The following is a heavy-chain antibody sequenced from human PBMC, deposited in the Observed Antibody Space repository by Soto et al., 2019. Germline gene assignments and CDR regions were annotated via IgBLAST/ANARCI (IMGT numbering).Heavy chain of an antibody. CDR3: ARVNYYDSSGHVSD. J-gene: IGHJ4*02. CDR2: IIPIFGTA. Sequence: GASVKVSFKASRGTFSSYVISWVRQAPGQGLEWMGGIIPIFGTANYAQKFQGRVTITADKSTSIAYMELSSLRSEDTAVYYCARVNYYDSSGHVSDWGQGTLVTVSS. D-gene: IGHD3-22*01. CDR1: RGTFSSYV. V-gene: IGHV1-69*06.